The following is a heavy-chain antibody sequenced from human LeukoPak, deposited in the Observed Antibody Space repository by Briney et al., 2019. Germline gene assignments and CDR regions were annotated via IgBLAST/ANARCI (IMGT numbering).Heavy chain of an antibody. CDR1: GGSFSGYY. D-gene: IGHD2-15*01. J-gene: IGHJ4*02. CDR2: INHSGST. Sequence: PSETLSLTCAVYGGSFSGYYWSWIRQPPGKGLEWIGEINHSGSTNYNPSLKSRVTISVDTSKNQFSLKLSSVTAADTAVYYCARGRYCSGGSCYQGVWGQGTLVTVSS. CDR3: ARGRYCSGGSCYQGV. V-gene: IGHV4-34*01.